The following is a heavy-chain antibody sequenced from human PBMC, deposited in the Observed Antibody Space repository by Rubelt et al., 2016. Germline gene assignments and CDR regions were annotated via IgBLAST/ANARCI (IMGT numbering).Heavy chain of an antibody. J-gene: IGHJ6*02. CDR2: ISSSSSYI. Sequence: EVQLVESGGGLVKPGGSLRLSCAASGFTFSSYSMNWVRQAPGKGLEWVSSISSSSSYIYYADSVKGRFTISRDNANNSSSLQINSLRAEDTAVYYCARVALRAAAGTNYYYGMDVWGQGTTVTVSS. CDR3: ARVALRAAAGTNYYYGMDV. CDR1: GFTFSSYS. V-gene: IGHV3-21*01. D-gene: IGHD6-13*01.